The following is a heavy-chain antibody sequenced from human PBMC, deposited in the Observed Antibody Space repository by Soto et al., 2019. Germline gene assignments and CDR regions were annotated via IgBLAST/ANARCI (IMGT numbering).Heavy chain of an antibody. CDR3: ARLPRGSRDYYYYYGMDV. J-gene: IGHJ6*02. CDR1: GYSFTSYW. CDR2: VDPSDSYT. Sequence: GESLKISCKGSGYSFTSYWISWVRQMPGKGLEWMGRVDPSDSYTNYSPSFQGHVTISADKSISTAYLQWSSLKASDTAMYYCARLPRGSRDYYYYYGMDVWGQGTTVTVSS. V-gene: IGHV5-10-1*01. D-gene: IGHD1-26*01.